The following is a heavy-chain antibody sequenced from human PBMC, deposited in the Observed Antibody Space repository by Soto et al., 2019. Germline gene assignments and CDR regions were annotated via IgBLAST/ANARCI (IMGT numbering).Heavy chain of an antibody. V-gene: IGHV3-33*01. J-gene: IGHJ3*01. CDR2: ISPK. CDR1: GFSFRTYG. Sequence: LRLSCAVSGFSFRTYGFHWVRQPPGKGLEWVAVISPKGHSDSVEGRFTISRDNSKDTLYLQMNNLRAEDTAVYYCARDDAFGNENAFDLWGRGTMVTV. CDR3: ARDDAFGNENAFDL. D-gene: IGHD1-1*01.